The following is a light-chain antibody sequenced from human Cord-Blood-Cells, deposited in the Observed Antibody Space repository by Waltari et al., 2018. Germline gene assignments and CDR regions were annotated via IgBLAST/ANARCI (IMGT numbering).Light chain of an antibody. CDR2: DVS. Sequence: QSALTQPRSVSGSPGQSVTIPCTGTSSDVGGYNYVSWYQQHPGKAPKLMIYDVSKRPSGVPDRFSGSKSGNTASLTISGLQAEDEADYYGCSYACSYTYVFGTGTKVTVL. V-gene: IGLV2-11*01. CDR1: SSDVGGYNY. J-gene: IGLJ1*01. CDR3: CSYACSYTYV.